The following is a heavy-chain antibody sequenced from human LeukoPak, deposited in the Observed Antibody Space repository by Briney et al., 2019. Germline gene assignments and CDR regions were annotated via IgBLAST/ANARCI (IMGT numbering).Heavy chain of an antibody. D-gene: IGHD5-24*01. CDR2: IHPSGIF. CDR3: ARGRDRSKAGDH. Sequence: SETLSLTCAVYGGSCDDYYCSWLRQPPGKGLEWIGEIHPSGIFYYNSFLLSRVTISIDTSKSQFSLRLTSVTAADTAFYSCARGRDRSKAGDHWGQGSLVTVSS. V-gene: IGHV4-34*01. CDR1: GGSCDDYY. J-gene: IGHJ4*02.